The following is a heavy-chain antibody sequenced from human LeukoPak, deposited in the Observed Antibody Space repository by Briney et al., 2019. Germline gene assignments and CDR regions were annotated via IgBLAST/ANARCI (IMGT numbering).Heavy chain of an antibody. J-gene: IGHJ4*02. CDR3: ARSAFKYGSAVLLDY. V-gene: IGHV3-21*01. D-gene: IGHD3-10*01. CDR2: IKSRRSYI. Sequence: GGSLRLACAASGDTFCSDSMNCVRHAPEKGLEWVSSIKSRRSYIYYVDSVKGRFTISRDNAKNSLYLQMNSLRAEDTAVYYCARSAFKYGSAVLLDYWGQGTLVTVSS. CDR1: GDTFCSDS.